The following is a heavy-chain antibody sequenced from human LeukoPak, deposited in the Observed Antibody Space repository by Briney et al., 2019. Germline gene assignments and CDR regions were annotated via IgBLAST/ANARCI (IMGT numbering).Heavy chain of an antibody. V-gene: IGHV4-61*02. CDR2: IYTSGST. CDR3: AREVIVPLAAFDI. CDR1: GGSISSGSYY. Sequence: ASETLSLTCTVSGGSISSGSYYWSWIRQPAGKGLEWIGRIYTSGSTNYNPSLKSRVTISVDTSKNQFSLKLSSVTAADTAVYYCAREVIVPLAAFDIWGQGTMVTVSS. D-gene: IGHD3-22*01. J-gene: IGHJ3*02.